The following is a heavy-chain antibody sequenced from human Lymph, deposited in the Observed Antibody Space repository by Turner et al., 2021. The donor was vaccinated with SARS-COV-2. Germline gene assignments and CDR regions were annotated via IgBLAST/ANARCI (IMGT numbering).Heavy chain of an antibody. CDR3: AKNEMAMIVVVITLFDY. CDR2: ISGSGGST. D-gene: IGHD3-22*01. V-gene: IGHV3-23*01. CDR1: GFTFSSYA. J-gene: IGHJ4*02. Sequence: EVQLLESGGVLVQPVGSLRLSCAASGFTFSSYAMSWVRQAPGKGLEWVSTISGSGGSTYYADSVKGRFTISRDNAKNTLYLQMNSLRAEDTAVYYCAKNEMAMIVVVITLFDYWGQGTLVTVSS.